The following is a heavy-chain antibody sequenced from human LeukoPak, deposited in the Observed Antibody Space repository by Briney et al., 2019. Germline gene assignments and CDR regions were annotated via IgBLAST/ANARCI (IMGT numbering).Heavy chain of an antibody. V-gene: IGHV1-69*04. Sequence: GPSVKVSCKTSGGTFNNYAISWVRQAPGQGLEWMGRVVPMFGIRNYPQTFRGRVNITADKATNTAYMELRSLRAEDTAIYYCATEPSRSYSFDHLDFWGLGTPVTVSS. CDR1: GGTFNNYA. D-gene: IGHD5-12*01. CDR3: ATEPSRSYSFDHLDF. J-gene: IGHJ4*02. CDR2: VVPMFGIR.